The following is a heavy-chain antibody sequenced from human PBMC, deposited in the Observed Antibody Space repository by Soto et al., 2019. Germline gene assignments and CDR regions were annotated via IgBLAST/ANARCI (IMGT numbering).Heavy chain of an antibody. J-gene: IGHJ6*02. CDR2: IYASDST. V-gene: IGHV3-53*01. Sequence: EVQLVESGGGLIQPGGSLRLSCAVSGLTVSSYAMSWVRQAPGEGLEWVSVIYASDSTHYADSVKGRFTISRDNSKNTLCLQVSSLGAEDTAEYYCAQGWMDVWGQGTTVTVS. D-gene: IGHD2-15*01. CDR1: GLTVSSYA. CDR3: AQGWMDV.